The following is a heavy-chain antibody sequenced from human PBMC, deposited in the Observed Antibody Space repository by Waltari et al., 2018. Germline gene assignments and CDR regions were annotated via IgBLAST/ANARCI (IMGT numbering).Heavy chain of an antibody. CDR1: GFTFDVYD. CDR2: WSWNGGNL. V-gene: IGHV3-9*01. CDR3: VKDMGTSGYDAFDV. J-gene: IGHJ3*01. D-gene: IGHD3-22*01. Sequence: EVKLVAIGGGLVQPGRSLRLSCAASGFTFDVYDMHWVRQVPGKGLEWVSGWSWNGGNLLYAESVRGRFTISRDNAKKSLFLQMTNLRPEDTAFYFCVKDMGTSGYDAFDVWGQGTKVTVS.